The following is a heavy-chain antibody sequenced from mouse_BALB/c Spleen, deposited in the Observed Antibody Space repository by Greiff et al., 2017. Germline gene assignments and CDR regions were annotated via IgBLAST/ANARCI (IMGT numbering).Heavy chain of an antibody. Sequence: QVQLQQSGAELAKPGASVKMSCKASGYTFTSYWMHWVKQRPGQGLEWIGYINPSTGYTEYNQKFKDKATLTADKSSSTAYMQLSSLTSEDSAVYYCALGRGYFDYWGQGTTLTVSS. CDR2: INPSTGYT. CDR1: GYTFTSYW. CDR3: ALGRGYFDY. J-gene: IGHJ2*01. V-gene: IGHV1-7*01. D-gene: IGHD4-1*01.